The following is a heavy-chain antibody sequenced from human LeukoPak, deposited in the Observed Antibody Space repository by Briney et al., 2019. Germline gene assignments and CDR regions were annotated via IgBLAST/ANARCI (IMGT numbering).Heavy chain of an antibody. CDR2: INHSGST. CDR3: ARLTGSAI. J-gene: IGHJ3*02. D-gene: IGHD3-10*01. Sequence: SETLSLTCTVSGGSISSSSYYWSWIRQPPGKGLEWIGEINHSGSTNYNPSLKSRVTISVDTSKNQFSLKLSSVTAADTALYYCARLTGSAIWGQGTMVTVSS. V-gene: IGHV4-39*01. CDR1: GGSISSSSYY.